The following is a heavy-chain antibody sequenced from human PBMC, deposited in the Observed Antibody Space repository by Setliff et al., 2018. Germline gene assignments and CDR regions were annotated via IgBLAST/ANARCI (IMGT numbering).Heavy chain of an antibody. CDR1: GGSISSGSHY. CDR3: ARDNTIVGATDY. J-gene: IGHJ4*02. Sequence: SETLSLTCTVSGGSISSGSHYWSWIRQPAGKGLEWIGRIYASGTTVYNPSLKGRVTISADTSTNHFSLKLTSVTAADTAVYYCARDNTIVGATDYWGQGALVTVSS. D-gene: IGHD1-26*01. V-gene: IGHV4-61*02. CDR2: IYASGTT.